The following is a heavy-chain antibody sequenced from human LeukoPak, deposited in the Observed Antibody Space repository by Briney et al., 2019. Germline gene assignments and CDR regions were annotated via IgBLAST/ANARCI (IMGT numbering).Heavy chain of an antibody. CDR3: ARGRGGYYLDAFDI. CDR1: GFTFSNYA. CDR2: LNGRGDSP. Sequence: GGSLRLSCAASGFTFSNYAMSWVRQAPGKGLEWVSSLNGRGDSPYYADSVKGRFTISRDNSKNTLYLQMNSLRAEDTAVYYCARGRGGYYLDAFDIWGQGTMVTVSS. J-gene: IGHJ3*02. V-gene: IGHV3-23*01. D-gene: IGHD3-22*01.